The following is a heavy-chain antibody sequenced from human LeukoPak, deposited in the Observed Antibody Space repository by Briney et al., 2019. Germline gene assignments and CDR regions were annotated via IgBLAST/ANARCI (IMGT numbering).Heavy chain of an antibody. D-gene: IGHD1-26*01. CDR1: GYTFTNYA. CDR3: ARRSGRYYDY. CDR2: INTGNDNT. Sequence: ASVKVSCKASGYTFTNYAIHWVRQAPGQRLEWMGWINTGNDNTKYSQEFQGRVTITRDTSASTAYMELSRLRSEDTTVYYCARRSGRYYDYWGQGTLVTVSS. V-gene: IGHV1-3*04. J-gene: IGHJ4*02.